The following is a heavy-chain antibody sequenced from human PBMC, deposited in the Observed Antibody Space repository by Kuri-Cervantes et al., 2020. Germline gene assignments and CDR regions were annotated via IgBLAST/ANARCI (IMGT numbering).Heavy chain of an antibody. V-gene: IGHV3-21*01. CDR3: ARGVGTQWPPQ. J-gene: IGHJ4*02. CDR1: GFTFSSYW. CDR2: ISSSSSYI. Sequence: GGSLRLSCAASGFTFSSYWMSWVRQAPGKGLEWVSSISSSSSYIYYADSVKGRFTISRDNARNSLYLQMNSLRVEDTAVYYCARGVGTQWPPQWGQGTLVTVSS. D-gene: IGHD6-19*01.